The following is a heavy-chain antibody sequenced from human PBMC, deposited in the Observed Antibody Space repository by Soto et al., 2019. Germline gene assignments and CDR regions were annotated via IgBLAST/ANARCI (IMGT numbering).Heavy chain of an antibody. Sequence: PSETLSLTCTVSGGSISSYYWSLIRQPPGKGLEWIGYIYYSGSTNYNPSLKSRVTISVDTSKNQFSLKLSSVTAADTAVYYCARSYDYYYGMDVWGQGTTVTVSS. CDR2: IYYSGST. D-gene: IGHD2-8*01. V-gene: IGHV4-59*01. CDR3: ARSYDYYYGMDV. CDR1: GGSISSYY. J-gene: IGHJ6*02.